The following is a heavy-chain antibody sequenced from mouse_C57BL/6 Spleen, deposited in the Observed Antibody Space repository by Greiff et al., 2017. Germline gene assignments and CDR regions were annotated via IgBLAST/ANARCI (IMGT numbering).Heavy chain of an antibody. V-gene: IGHV1-26*01. CDR1: GYTFTDYY. CDR2: INPNNGGT. Sequence: EVQLQQSGPELVKPGASVKISCKASGYTFTDYYMNWVKQSHGKSLEWIGDINPNNGGTSYNQKFKGKATLTVDKSASTAYMELRSLTSEDSAVYYCARNDFDYWCQGTTLTVSS. CDR3: ARNDFDY. J-gene: IGHJ2*01.